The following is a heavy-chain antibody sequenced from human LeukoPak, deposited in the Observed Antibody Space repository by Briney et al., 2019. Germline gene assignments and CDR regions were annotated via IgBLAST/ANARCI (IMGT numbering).Heavy chain of an antibody. CDR1: GFTFSSSG. CDR2: STGSGAVT. D-gene: IGHD3-10*01. J-gene: IGHJ2*01. CDR3: AKDRGDGGPYWFFDL. V-gene: IGHV3-23*01. Sequence: GGSLRLSCAASGFTFSSSGMGWVRQAPGKGLEWVSGSTGSGAVTYHEDSVKGRFTISRDNSKNTLYLQMNSVRVEDTAVYYCAKDRGDGGPYWFFDLWGRGTLVTVSP.